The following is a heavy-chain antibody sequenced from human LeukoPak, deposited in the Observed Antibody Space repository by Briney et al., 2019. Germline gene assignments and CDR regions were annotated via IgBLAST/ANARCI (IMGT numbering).Heavy chain of an antibody. CDR1: GFTFNNYA. CDR2: MSGSGDNT. Sequence: QSGGSLILSCAASGFTFNNYAMSWVRQAPGKGLEWVSAMSGSGDNTYYADSVKGRFTISRDNSKSTLFLQMNSLRAEDTAVYYCAKGGISLVRGSFDYWGQGTLVTVSS. CDR3: AKGGISLVRGSFDY. J-gene: IGHJ4*02. V-gene: IGHV3-23*01. D-gene: IGHD3-10*01.